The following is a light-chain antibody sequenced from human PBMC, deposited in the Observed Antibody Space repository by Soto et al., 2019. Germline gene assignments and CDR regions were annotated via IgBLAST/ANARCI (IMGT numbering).Light chain of an antibody. CDR3: QSYDRSMSGYV. CDR1: SSNIGAGYD. CDR2: GNS. J-gene: IGLJ1*01. V-gene: IGLV1-40*01. Sequence: QSALTQPPSVSGAPGQRVTISCTGSSSNIGAGYDVHWYQQLPGTAPKLLIYGNSNRPSGVPDRFSGSKSGTSASLAITWLQDEDEADYYCQSYDRSMSGYVFGTGTKVTVL.